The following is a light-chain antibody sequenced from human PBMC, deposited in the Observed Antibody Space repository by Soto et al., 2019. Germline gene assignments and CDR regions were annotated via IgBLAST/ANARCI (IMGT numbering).Light chain of an antibody. CDR3: QQYNSYWT. V-gene: IGKV1-5*01. CDR1: QSIATY. J-gene: IGKJ1*01. CDR2: DAS. Sequence: DIQMTQAPCSLAASVVDRVTSTFRTSQSIATYLNWYQQKPGKAPNLLIYDASSLESGVPSRFSGSGSGTEFTLTISSLRPDDFATYYCQQYNSYWTFGQGTKVDIK.